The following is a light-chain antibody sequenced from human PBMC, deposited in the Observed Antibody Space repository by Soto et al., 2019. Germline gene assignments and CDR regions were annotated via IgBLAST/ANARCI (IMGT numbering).Light chain of an antibody. V-gene: IGKV3-20*01. J-gene: IGKJ1*01. CDR2: DAS. CDR3: QQYNTFST. CDR1: QSVSNNY. Sequence: EIVLTQSPGTLSLSPGERATLSCRASQSVSNNYLAWYQQKPGQAPRLLIYDASRRATGIPDRFSGSGSGTEFTLTITSLQPDDFATYYCQQYNTFSTFGQGTKVDI.